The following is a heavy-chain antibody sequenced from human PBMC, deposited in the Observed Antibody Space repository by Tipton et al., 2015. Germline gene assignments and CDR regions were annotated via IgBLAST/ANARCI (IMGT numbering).Heavy chain of an antibody. D-gene: IGHD1-26*01. CDR1: GFTFSLYS. CDR3: AKVVRSGIGSPLAFEV. CDR2: ISSSSRNM. J-gene: IGHJ3*01. Sequence: SLRLSCAASGFTFSLYSMDWVRQAPGKGLEWVSSISSSSRNMYYADSVKGRLTISRDDAKNSLYLQMNSLRAEDTAVYYCAKVVRSGIGSPLAFEVWGQGTMVTVSS. V-gene: IGHV3-21*04.